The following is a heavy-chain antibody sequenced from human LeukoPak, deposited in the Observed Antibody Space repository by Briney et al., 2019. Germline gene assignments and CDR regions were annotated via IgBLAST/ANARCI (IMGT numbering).Heavy chain of an antibody. J-gene: IGHJ6*02. D-gene: IGHD2-15*01. CDR3: ARATPDLGLRDNYYYYYGMDV. V-gene: IGHV1-2*02. CDR1: GYTFTGYY. CDR2: INPNSGGT. Sequence: GASVKVSCKASGYTFTGYYMHWVRQAPGQGLEWMGWINPNSGGTNYAQKFQGRVTMTRDTSISTAYMELSRLRSDDTAVYYCARATPDLGLRDNYYYYYGMDVWGQGTTVTVSS.